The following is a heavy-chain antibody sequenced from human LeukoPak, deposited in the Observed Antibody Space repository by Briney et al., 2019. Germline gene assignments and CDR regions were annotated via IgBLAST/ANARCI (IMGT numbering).Heavy chain of an antibody. J-gene: IGHJ4*02. D-gene: IGHD6-19*01. CDR1: GGSVSSGSYS. CDR3: ARVSGGSGWYYFDY. Sequence: SETLSLTCTVSGGSVSSGSYSWSWIRRPPGKGLEWIGYIYYSESTNYNPSLKSRVTISIDTSKNQFSLKLSSVTAADTAVYYCARVSGGSGWYYFDYWGQGTLVTVSS. V-gene: IGHV4-61*01. CDR2: IYYSEST.